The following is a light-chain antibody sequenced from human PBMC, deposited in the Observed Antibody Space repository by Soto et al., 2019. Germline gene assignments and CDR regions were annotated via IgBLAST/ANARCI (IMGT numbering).Light chain of an antibody. V-gene: IGLV2-23*02. CDR1: SSDVGSYNL. CDR2: EVS. CDR3: CSSSTSSYV. Sequence: QSALTQPASLSGSPGQSITISCTGTSSDVGSYNLVSWYQQHPGKAPKLIIFEVSKRPSGVSDRFSGSKSGNTASLTISGLQAEVDADFYCCSSSTSSYVFGTGTKVTDL. J-gene: IGLJ1*01.